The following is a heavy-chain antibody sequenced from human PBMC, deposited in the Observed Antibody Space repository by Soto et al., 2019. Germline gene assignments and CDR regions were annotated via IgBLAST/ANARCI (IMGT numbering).Heavy chain of an antibody. V-gene: IGHV3-30*18. Sequence: QVQLVESGGGVVQPGRSLRLSCAASGFTFSSYGMHWVRQAPGKGLEWVAVISYDGSNKYYADSVKGRFTISRDNSKKTLYLEMNSLRAEDTAVYYCAKEGGYYGSGGYSGGENYYGRDVWGQGTTVTVSS. D-gene: IGHD3-10*01. J-gene: IGHJ6*02. CDR2: ISYDGSNK. CDR3: AKEGGYYGSGGYSGGENYYGRDV. CDR1: GFTFSSYG.